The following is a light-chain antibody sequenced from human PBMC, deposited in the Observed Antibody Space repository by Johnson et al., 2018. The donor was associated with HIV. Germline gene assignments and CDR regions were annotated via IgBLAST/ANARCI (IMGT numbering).Light chain of an antibody. J-gene: IGLJ1*01. CDR3: GTWDYSVSVGGV. Sequence: QSVLTQPPSVSAAPGQKVTISCSGSSSNIGNNYVSWYQQLPGTAPKLLIYENVKRPSGIPDRFSGSKSGTSATLGITGLQTGDAADYYCGTWDYSVSVGGVVGTGTKVTVL. CDR1: SSNIGNNY. CDR2: ENV. V-gene: IGLV1-51*02.